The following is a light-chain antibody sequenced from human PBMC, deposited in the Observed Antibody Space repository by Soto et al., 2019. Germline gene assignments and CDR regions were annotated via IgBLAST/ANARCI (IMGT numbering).Light chain of an antibody. CDR1: QSISSY. V-gene: IGKV1-39*01. J-gene: IGKJ2*01. CDR3: QQRYSTPPT. Sequence: DIQMTQSPSSLSASVGDRVTITCRASQSISSYLNWYQQKPGKAPKLLIYAASSLQSGVPSRFSGSGSGTEFTLTISSLQPEDFATYQCQQRYSTPPTFGPGTKLEIK. CDR2: AAS.